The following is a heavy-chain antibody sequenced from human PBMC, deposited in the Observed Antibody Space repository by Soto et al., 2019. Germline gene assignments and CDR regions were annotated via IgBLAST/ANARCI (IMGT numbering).Heavy chain of an antibody. Sequence: SETLSLTCTVSGGSVSSGSYYWSLIRQPPGKGLEWIGYIYYSGSTNYNPSLKSRVTVSVDTSKNQFSLKLSSATAADTAVYYCARGGLMYXSGWDYYFDYWGQGTLVTVSS. CDR2: IYYSGST. CDR3: ARGGLMYXSGWDYYFDY. D-gene: IGHD6-19*01. V-gene: IGHV4-61*01. CDR1: GGSVSSGSYY. J-gene: IGHJ4*02.